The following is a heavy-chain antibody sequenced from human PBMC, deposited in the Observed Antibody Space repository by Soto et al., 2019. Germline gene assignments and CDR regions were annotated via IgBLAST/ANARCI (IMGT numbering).Heavy chain of an antibody. Sequence: QVQLVESGVCVVQPGRSLRLSCAASGFTFSNYALHWVRQAPGKGLEWVAAISYDGSHKYYAESVKGRFTISRDNSKDTLYLQMNSLRTDDPALFYCARDRTLNYGDFAYWGQGTLVTVSS. D-gene: IGHD4-17*01. J-gene: IGHJ4*02. CDR1: GFTFSNYA. CDR3: ARDRTLNYGDFAY. V-gene: IGHV3-30-3*01. CDR2: ISYDGSHK.